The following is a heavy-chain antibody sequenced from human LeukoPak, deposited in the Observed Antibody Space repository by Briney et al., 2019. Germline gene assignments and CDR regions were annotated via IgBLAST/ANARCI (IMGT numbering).Heavy chain of an antibody. V-gene: IGHV4-59*01. Sequence: PSETLSLTCTVSGGSISSYYWSWLRQPPGKGLAWIGYIHYSGSTNYNPSLKSRVIVSVDTSKNHISLKLRSVTAADTAVYYCARVDPEWLVRYFDYWGQGTLVTVSS. CDR1: GGSISSYY. CDR2: IHYSGST. J-gene: IGHJ4*02. D-gene: IGHD6-19*01. CDR3: ARVDPEWLVRYFDY.